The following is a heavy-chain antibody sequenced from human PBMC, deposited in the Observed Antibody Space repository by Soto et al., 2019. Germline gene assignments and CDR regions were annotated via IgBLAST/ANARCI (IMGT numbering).Heavy chain of an antibody. D-gene: IGHD3-3*01. V-gene: IGHV4-34*01. CDR1: GGSFSGYY. CDR3: AGAIFGVIVTHYYYGMDV. J-gene: IGHJ6*02. Sequence: SETLSLTCAVYGGSFSGYYWTWIRQPPGKGLEWIGEINHSGSTNYNPSLKSRVTISVDTSKNQFSLKLNSVTAADTAVYYCAGAIFGVIVTHYYYGMDVWGQGPTVTVSS. CDR2: INHSGST.